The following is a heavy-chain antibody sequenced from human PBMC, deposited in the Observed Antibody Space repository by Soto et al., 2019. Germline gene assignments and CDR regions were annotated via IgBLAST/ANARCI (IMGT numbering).Heavy chain of an antibody. CDR3: ARHSSYYYCSGSYPFDY. J-gene: IGHJ4*02. V-gene: IGHV5-51*01. Sequence: GESLKISCKGSGYSFTSYWIGWVRQMPGKGLEWMGIIYPGDSDTRYSPSFQGQVTISADKSISTAYLQWSSLKASDTAMYYCARHSSYYYCSGSYPFDYWGQGTLVTVSS. D-gene: IGHD3-10*01. CDR1: GYSFTSYW. CDR2: IYPGDSDT.